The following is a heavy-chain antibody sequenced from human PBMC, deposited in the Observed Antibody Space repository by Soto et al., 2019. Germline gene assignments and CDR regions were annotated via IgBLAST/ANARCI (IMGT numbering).Heavy chain of an antibody. CDR2: IDPSDSYT. CDR3: ARLPRDILKFSRLY. D-gene: IGHD3-9*01. CDR1: GYSFTIYW. Sequence: PGETLKISCKGSGYSFTIYWISWVRQMPAKGLEWMGRIDPSDSYTNYSPSFQGHVTISADKSISTAYLQWSSLKASDTAMYYCARLPRDILKFSRLYWGQGTLVTVSS. V-gene: IGHV5-10-1*01. J-gene: IGHJ4*02.